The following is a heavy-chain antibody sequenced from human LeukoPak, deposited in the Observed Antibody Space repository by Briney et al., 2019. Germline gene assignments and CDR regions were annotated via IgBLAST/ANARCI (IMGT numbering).Heavy chain of an antibody. CDR1: GGSLSFYY. D-gene: IGHD5-24*01. Sequence: NPSETLSLTCGVSGGSLSFYYWSWIRQSPGKGLEWIAEISQNGDSNYNMSLKSRVTISLDKSKNQFSLKLSSVTAADTAVYYCARGGRWLQFDAFDIWGQGTMVTVSS. J-gene: IGHJ3*02. CDR2: ISQNGDS. CDR3: ARGGRWLQFDAFDI. V-gene: IGHV4-34*01.